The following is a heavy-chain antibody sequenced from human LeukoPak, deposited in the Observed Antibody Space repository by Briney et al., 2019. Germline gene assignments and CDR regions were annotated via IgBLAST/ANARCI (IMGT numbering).Heavy chain of an antibody. CDR1: GYTFTRFG. Sequence: ASVKVSCKASGYTFTRFGITWVRQAPGQGLEWLGWISGNNDKRDFAQNVQGRITLTADSSTSTAYMELRGLRSDDTAMYYCARAPGTYDILGGLYLQYWGQGTLVAVSS. CDR3: ARAPGTYDILGGLYLQY. CDR2: ISGNNDKR. D-gene: IGHD3-9*01. J-gene: IGHJ1*01. V-gene: IGHV1-18*01.